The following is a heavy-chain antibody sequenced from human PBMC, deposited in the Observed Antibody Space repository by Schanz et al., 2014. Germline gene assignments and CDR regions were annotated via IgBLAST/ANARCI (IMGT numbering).Heavy chain of an antibody. D-gene: IGHD3-16*01. CDR3: ARHGGMPYYPMDV. J-gene: IGHJ6*02. CDR2: IYYRGNT. CDR1: GDSISSAY. Sequence: QVQLQESGPGLVEPSQTLSLTCTVSGDSISSAYWSWIRQHPGKGLEWIGFIYYRGNTYYNPSLKSRVSISLDPSKTQFFLNLNSLTAADTAVYYCARHGGMPYYPMDVWGQGTTVTVSS. V-gene: IGHV4-31*03.